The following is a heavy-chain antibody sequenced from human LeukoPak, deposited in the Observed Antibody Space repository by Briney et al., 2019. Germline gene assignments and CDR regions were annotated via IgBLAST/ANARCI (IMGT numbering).Heavy chain of an antibody. V-gene: IGHV3-15*01. J-gene: IGHJ4*02. Sequence: GGSLRLSCAASGFTFSNAWMSWVRQAPGKGLEWVGRIKSKTDGGTTDYAAPVKGRFTILRDDSKNTLYLQMNSLKTEDTAVYYCTTDAGYSSGWPDYYFDYWGQGTLVTVSS. CDR2: IKSKTDGGTT. CDR3: TTDAGYSSGWPDYYFDY. D-gene: IGHD6-19*01. CDR1: GFTFSNAW.